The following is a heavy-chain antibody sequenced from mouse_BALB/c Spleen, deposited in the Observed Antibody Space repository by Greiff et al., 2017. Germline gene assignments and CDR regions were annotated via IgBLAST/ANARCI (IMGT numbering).Heavy chain of an antibody. Sequence: QVQLQQSGAELVRPGASVTLSCKASGYTFTDYEMHWVKQTPVHGLEWIGAIDPETGGTAYNQKFKGKATLTADKSSSTAYMELRSLTSEDSAVYYCTRQGYDYDVGYAMDYWGQGTSVTVSS. CDR3: TRQGYDYDVGYAMDY. CDR1: GYTFTDYE. V-gene: IGHV1-15*01. CDR2: IDPETGGT. D-gene: IGHD2-4*01. J-gene: IGHJ4*01.